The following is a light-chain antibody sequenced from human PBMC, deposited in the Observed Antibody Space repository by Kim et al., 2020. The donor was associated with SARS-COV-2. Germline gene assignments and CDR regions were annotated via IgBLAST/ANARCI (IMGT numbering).Light chain of an antibody. V-gene: IGKV3-11*01. CDR3: QQRSNWPPGLT. CDR1: QSVSSY. CDR2: DAS. Sequence: PGERATLTCRASQSVSSYLAWYQQKPGQAPRLLIYDASNRATGIPARFSGSGSGTDFTLTISSLEPEDFAVYYCQQRSNWPPGLTFGGGTKVDIK. J-gene: IGKJ4*01.